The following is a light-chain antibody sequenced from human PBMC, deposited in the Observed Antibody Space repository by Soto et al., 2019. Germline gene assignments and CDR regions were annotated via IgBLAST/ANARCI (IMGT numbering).Light chain of an antibody. Sequence: DIQITQSPSSVSSYVVDRVTITCRASQGISNYLACYQQKPGKVPKLLIYAASTLQSGVPSRFSGSGSGTDFTLTISSLQPEDVATYYCQKYNSAPWTFGQGTKVDIK. CDR2: AAS. CDR3: QKYNSAPWT. V-gene: IGKV1-27*01. CDR1: QGISNY. J-gene: IGKJ1*01.